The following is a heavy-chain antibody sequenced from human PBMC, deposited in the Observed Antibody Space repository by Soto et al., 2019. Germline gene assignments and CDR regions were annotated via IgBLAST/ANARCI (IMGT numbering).Heavy chain of an antibody. CDR3: ARVDSGSWYGGSYFDY. D-gene: IGHD6-13*01. CDR2: IKQDGSEK. V-gene: IGHV3-7*01. Sequence: EVQLVESGGGLVQPGGSLRLSCAASGLTFSNYWMTWVRQAPGKGLEWVANIKQDGSEKYYVDSVKGRFTVSTDTAKNSLYLQMNSLKAEDTAVYYCARVDSGSWYGGSYFDYWGQGTLVTVSS. CDR1: GLTFSNYW. J-gene: IGHJ4*02.